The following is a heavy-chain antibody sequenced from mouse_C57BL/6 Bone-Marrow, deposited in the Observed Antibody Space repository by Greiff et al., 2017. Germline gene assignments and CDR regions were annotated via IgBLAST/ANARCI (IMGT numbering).Heavy chain of an antibody. V-gene: IGHV1-81*01. CDR3: ARPYTLYARDY. CDR1: GYTFTSYG. CDR2: IYPRSGNT. D-gene: IGHD2-12*01. Sequence: QVQLQQSGAELARPGASVKLSCKASGYTFTSYGISWVKQRTGQGLEWIGEIYPRSGNTYYNEQFKGKATLTADKSSSTAYMELRSLTSEDSAVXFCARPYTLYARDYWGQGTSVTVSS. J-gene: IGHJ4*01.